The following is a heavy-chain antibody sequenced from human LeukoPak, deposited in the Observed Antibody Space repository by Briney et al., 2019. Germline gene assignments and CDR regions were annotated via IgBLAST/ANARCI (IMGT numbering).Heavy chain of an antibody. V-gene: IGHV1-8*01. CDR2: MNPNSGNT. Sequence: EASVKVSCKASGYTFTSYDINWVRQATGQGLEWMGWMNPNSGNTGYAQKFQGRVAMTRNTSISTAYMELGSLRSEDTAVYYCARDNSVRDEAWWFNPWGQGTLVTVSS. CDR1: GYTFTSYD. CDR3: ARDNSVRDEAWWFNP. J-gene: IGHJ5*02. D-gene: IGHD5-24*01.